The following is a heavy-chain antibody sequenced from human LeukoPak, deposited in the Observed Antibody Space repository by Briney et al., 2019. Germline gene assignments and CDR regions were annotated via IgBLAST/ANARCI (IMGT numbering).Heavy chain of an antibody. J-gene: IGHJ4*02. V-gene: IGHV1-2*02. CDR3: ASLPPRQWLGDY. CDR2: INPNSGGT. D-gene: IGHD6-19*01. CDR1: GYTFTGYY. Sequence: ASVKVSCKASGYTFTGYYVHWVRQAPGQGLEWMGWINPNSGGTNYAQKFQGRVTMTRDTSISTAYMELSRLRSDDTAVYYCASLPPRQWLGDYWGQGTLVTVSS.